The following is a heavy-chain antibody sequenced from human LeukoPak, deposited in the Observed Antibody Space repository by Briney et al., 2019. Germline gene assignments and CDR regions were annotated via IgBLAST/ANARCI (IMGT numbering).Heavy chain of an antibody. Sequence: SETLSLTCTVSGGSISSSSYYWGWIRQPPGKGLEWIGSIYYSGSTYYNPSLKSRVTISVDTSKNQFSLKLSSVTAADTAVYYCAREIMVRGVIGNNWFDPWGQGTLVTVSS. CDR2: IYYSGST. J-gene: IGHJ5*02. V-gene: IGHV4-39*07. D-gene: IGHD3-10*01. CDR1: GGSISSSSYY. CDR3: AREIMVRGVIGNNWFDP.